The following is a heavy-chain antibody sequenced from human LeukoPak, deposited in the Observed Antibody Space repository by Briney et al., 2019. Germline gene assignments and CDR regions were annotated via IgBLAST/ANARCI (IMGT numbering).Heavy chain of an antibody. Sequence: ASVKVSCKASGYTFTTHYIHWVRQAPGQGLEWMGIVNPSDGGSSYAPRFQSRVTMNRDTSTSTVYMELSSLRSEDTAVYFCARSLITRSLEWLFPFDHWGRGTLVTVSS. CDR2: VNPSDGGS. CDR1: GYTFTTHY. J-gene: IGHJ4*02. V-gene: IGHV1-46*01. D-gene: IGHD3-3*01. CDR3: ARSLITRSLEWLFPFDH.